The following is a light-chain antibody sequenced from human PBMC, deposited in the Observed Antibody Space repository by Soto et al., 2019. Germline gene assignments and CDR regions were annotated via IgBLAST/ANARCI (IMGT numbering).Light chain of an antibody. J-gene: IGLJ2*01. Sequence: QSALTQPPSASGSPGQSVAISCTGTTRDVGGYNYVSWYQQHPGKAPKLIIYDVSKRPSGVPDRFSGSKSGNTASLTVSGLKGEDEADYYCSSYVASNTLAFGGGTKLTVL. CDR2: DVS. V-gene: IGLV2-8*01. CDR1: TRDVGGYNY. CDR3: SSYVASNTLA.